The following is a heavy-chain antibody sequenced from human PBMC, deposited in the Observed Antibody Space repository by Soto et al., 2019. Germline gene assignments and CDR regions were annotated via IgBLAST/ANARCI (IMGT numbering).Heavy chain of an antibody. Sequence: SGPTLVNPTQTLTLTCTFSGFSLSTGGVGVGWIRQPPGKAPEWLALIYWNDDKRYSPSLNSRLTTTKDTSKNQVVLTMSNMDPVDTATYYCGGYNVLTAYHGYGMDVWGQGTTVTVSS. CDR2: IYWNDDK. J-gene: IGHJ6*02. V-gene: IGHV2-5*01. D-gene: IGHD3-9*01. CDR3: GGYNVLTAYHGYGMDV. CDR1: GFSLSTGGVG.